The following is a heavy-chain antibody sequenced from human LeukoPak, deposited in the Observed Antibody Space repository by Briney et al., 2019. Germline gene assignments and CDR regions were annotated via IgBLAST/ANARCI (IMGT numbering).Heavy chain of an antibody. D-gene: IGHD1-26*01. Sequence: ASVKVSCKASGYTFTSYGIGWVRQAPGQGLEWMGWISAYSGNTNYAQKLQGRVTMTTDTSTSTAYMELRSLRSDDTAVYYCAVLTSGIFDYWGQGTLVTVSS. CDR2: ISAYSGNT. V-gene: IGHV1-18*01. J-gene: IGHJ4*02. CDR3: AVLTSGIFDY. CDR1: GYTFTSYG.